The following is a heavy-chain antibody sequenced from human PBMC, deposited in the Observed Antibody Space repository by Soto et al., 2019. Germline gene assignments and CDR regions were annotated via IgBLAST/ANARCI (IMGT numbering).Heavy chain of an antibody. J-gene: IGHJ5*02. CDR2: IYSSGNT. CDR1: GGTISGYY. Sequence: QVHLQESGPGLVKPSETLSLNCSVSGGTISGYYLTWIRQPAGKGLEWIGRIYSSGNTKYNTSIQSRITMSLHTSNYLCSTRLTSVPAADSAVYYCAIGQRFSDLFDPWGQGTLVTGSS. V-gene: IGHV4-4*07. D-gene: IGHD3-3*01. CDR3: AIGQRFSDLFDP.